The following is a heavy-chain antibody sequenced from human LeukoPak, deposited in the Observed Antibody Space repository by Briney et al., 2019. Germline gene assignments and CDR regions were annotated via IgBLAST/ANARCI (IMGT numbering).Heavy chain of an antibody. D-gene: IGHD3-10*02. CDR3: AELGITMIGGV. CDR1: GFTFSNFG. Sequence: GGSLRLSCATSGFTFSNFGMNWVRQAPGKGLEWVSYISSSGSTIYYADSVKGRFTISRDNAKNSLYLQMNSLRAEDTAVYYCAELGITMIGGVWGKGTTVTISS. J-gene: IGHJ6*04. CDR2: ISSSGSTI. V-gene: IGHV3-48*04.